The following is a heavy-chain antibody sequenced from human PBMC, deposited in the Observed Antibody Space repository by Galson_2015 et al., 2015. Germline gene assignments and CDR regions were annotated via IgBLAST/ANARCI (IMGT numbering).Heavy chain of an antibody. CDR1: GFTFSSYG. J-gene: IGHJ6*02. Sequence: SLRISCAASGFTFSSYGMHWVRQAPGKGLEWVEVIWYDGSNKYYADSVKGRFTISRDNSKNTLYLQMNSLRAEDTAVYYCARDAAAAGPGGGMDVWGQGTTVTVSS. V-gene: IGHV3-33*01. CDR3: ARDAAAAGPGGGMDV. D-gene: IGHD6-13*01. CDR2: IWYDGSNK.